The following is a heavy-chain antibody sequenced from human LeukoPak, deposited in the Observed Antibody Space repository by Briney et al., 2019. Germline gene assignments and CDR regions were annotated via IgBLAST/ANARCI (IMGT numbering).Heavy chain of an antibody. CDR2: ISGSGGST. D-gene: IGHD3-10*01. Sequence: HSGGSLRLSCAASGFTFSSYAMSWARQAPGKGLEWVSAISGSGGSTYYADSVKGRFTISRDNSKNTLYLQMNSLRAEDTAVYYCASIYYGSGSYYNNYGMDVWGQGTTVTVSS. CDR1: GFTFSSYA. J-gene: IGHJ6*02. CDR3: ASIYYGSGSYYNNYGMDV. V-gene: IGHV3-23*01.